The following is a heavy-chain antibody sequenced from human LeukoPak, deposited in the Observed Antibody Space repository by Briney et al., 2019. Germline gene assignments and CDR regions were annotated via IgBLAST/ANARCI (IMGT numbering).Heavy chain of an antibody. CDR2: IIPIFGTA. Sequence: VASVKVSCKASGGTFSSYAINWVRQAPGQGLEWMGGIIPIFGTANYAQKFQGRVTITADESTSTAYMELSSLRSEDTAVYYCAIGLAARQLYFDYWGQGTLVTVSS. D-gene: IGHD6-6*01. J-gene: IGHJ4*02. CDR3: AIGLAARQLYFDY. CDR1: GGTFSSYA. V-gene: IGHV1-69*13.